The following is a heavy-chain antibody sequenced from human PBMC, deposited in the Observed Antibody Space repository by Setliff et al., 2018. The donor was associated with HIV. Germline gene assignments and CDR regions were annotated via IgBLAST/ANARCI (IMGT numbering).Heavy chain of an antibody. V-gene: IGHV3-23*01. CDR3: ARGRNRNYVVYGMDV. CDR1: GFTFSSYS. D-gene: IGHD1-7*01. CDR2: ISGRGAST. J-gene: IGHJ6*02. Sequence: PGGSLRLSCAASGFTFSSYSMNWVRRAPGKGLEWVSGISGRGASTYYADAARDRFTISRDNSRDTVFLEMTSLRAEDTAVYYCARGRNRNYVVYGMDVWGQGTTVTVSS.